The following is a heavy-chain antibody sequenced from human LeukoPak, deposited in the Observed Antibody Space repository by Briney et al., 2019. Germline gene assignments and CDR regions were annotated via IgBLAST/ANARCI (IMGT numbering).Heavy chain of an antibody. V-gene: IGHV1-8*01. CDR3: ARDCSGGSCTNRGFDY. Sequence: GASVKVSCKASGYTFTSYDINWVRQATGQGLEWMGWMNPNSGNTDYAQKFQGRVTMTRNTSISTAYMELSSLRSEDTAVYYCARDCSGGSCTNRGFDYWGQGTLVTVSS. J-gene: IGHJ4*02. CDR1: GYTFTSYD. D-gene: IGHD2-15*01. CDR2: MNPNSGNT.